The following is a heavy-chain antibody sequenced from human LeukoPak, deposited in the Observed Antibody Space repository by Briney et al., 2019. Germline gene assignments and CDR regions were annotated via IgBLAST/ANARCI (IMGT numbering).Heavy chain of an antibody. CDR3: ARFTVPAAITGGWFDP. CDR1: GGSISSHY. D-gene: IGHD2-2*01. J-gene: IGHJ5*02. V-gene: IGHV4-59*11. CDR2: IFYSGTT. Sequence: SETLSLTYTVSGGSISSHYWSWIRQPPGKGLEWIGYIFYSGTTNYNPSLKSRVAISIDTSKNQFSLKLSSVTAADTAVYYCARFTVPAAITGGWFDPWGQGTLVTVSS.